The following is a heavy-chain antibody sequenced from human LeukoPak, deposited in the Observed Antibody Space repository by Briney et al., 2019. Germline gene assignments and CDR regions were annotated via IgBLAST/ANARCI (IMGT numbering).Heavy chain of an antibody. D-gene: IGHD6-6*01. CDR1: GFTFSTYN. CDR2: ISSSSSYI. CDR3: ARDSDSSSYYYYMDV. Sequence: NPGGSLRLSCAASGFTFSTYNMNWVRQAPGKGLEWVSSISSSSSYIEYADSVKGRFTISRDNAKNSLYLQMNSLRAEDTAVYYCARDSDSSSYYYYMDVWGKGTTVTVSS. V-gene: IGHV3-21*01. J-gene: IGHJ6*03.